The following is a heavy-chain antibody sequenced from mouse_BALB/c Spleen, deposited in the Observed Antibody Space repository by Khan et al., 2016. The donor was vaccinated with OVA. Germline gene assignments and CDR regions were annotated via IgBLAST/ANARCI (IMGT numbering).Heavy chain of an antibody. CDR3: ARAYYGNYREAKDY. J-gene: IGHJ4*01. CDR1: GFSLTGYG. D-gene: IGHD2-10*01. Sequence: QVQLKESGPGLVAPSQSLSITCTVSGFSLTGYGVNWVRQPPGKGLEWLGMLWGDGSTDYNSALKSRLNLTKDNSKSQVFLKMNSLQTDDTARYYCARAYYGNYREAKDYWGQGTSVTVSS. CDR2: LWGDGST. V-gene: IGHV2-6-7*01.